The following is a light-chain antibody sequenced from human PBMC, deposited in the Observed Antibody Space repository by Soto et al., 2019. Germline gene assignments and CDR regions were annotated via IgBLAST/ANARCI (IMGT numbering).Light chain of an antibody. CDR3: QQYNSST. J-gene: IGKJ3*01. CDR1: QSVSSSY. V-gene: IGKV3-20*01. CDR2: LAS. Sequence: EIVLTQSPGTLSLSPGEGATLSCRASQSVSSSYLAWYQQKPGQALRLLIYLASSRAPGIPDRFSGSGSGTDFTLTISRLEPDDFATFYCQQYNSSTFGPGTKVDIK.